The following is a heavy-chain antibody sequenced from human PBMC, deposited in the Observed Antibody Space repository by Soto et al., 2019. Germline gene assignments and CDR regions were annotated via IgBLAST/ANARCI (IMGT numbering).Heavy chain of an antibody. Sequence: QVQLVQSGAEVRKPGASVNVSCKTSGYIFTNYGVAWVRQAPGQGLELVAWISGYNGYPKHTQKFQGRVTVTTDTTTGTGYMELRNLRSDDTAVYYCARASAGALSVFWGQGTRVTGSS. CDR3: ARASAGALSVF. D-gene: IGHD6-13*01. CDR1: GYIFTNYG. V-gene: IGHV1-18*01. CDR2: ISGYNGYP. J-gene: IGHJ4*02.